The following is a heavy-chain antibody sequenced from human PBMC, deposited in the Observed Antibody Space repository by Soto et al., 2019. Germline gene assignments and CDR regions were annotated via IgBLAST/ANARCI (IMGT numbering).Heavy chain of an antibody. CDR3: ARGGRDYGDYYYYGMDV. J-gene: IGHJ6*02. CDR2: IIPIFGTA. D-gene: IGHD4-17*01. Sequence: QVQLVQSGAEVKKPGSSVKVSCKASGGTFSSYAISWVRQAPGQGLEWMGGIIPIFGTANYAQKFQGRVTITADESASTAYMEPSRLRSEDTAVYYCARGGRDYGDYYYYGMDVWGQGTTVTVSS. V-gene: IGHV1-69*01. CDR1: GGTFSSYA.